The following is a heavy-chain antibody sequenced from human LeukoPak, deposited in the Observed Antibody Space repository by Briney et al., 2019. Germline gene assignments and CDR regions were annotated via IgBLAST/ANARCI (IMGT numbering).Heavy chain of an antibody. CDR3: AKIHGLQLYYYYYMDV. Sequence: PGGSLRLSCAASGFTFSSYGMHWVRQAPGKGLEWVAVISYDGSNKYYADSVKGRFTISRDNSKNTLYLQMNSLRAEDTAVYYCAKIHGLQLYYYYYMDVWGKGTTVTVSS. CDR2: ISYDGSNK. J-gene: IGHJ6*03. CDR1: GFTFSSYG. V-gene: IGHV3-30*18. D-gene: IGHD5-24*01.